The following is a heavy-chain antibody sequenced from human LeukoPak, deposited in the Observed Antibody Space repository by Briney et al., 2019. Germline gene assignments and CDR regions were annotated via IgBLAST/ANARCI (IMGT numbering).Heavy chain of an antibody. CDR1: GFTFSSYS. CDR2: ISSSSSYI. Sequence: GGSLRLTCAASGFTFSSYSMNWVRQAPGKGLEWVSSISSSSSYIYYADSVKGRFTISRDNAKNSLYLQMNSLRDEDTAVYYCARVVTTVGKVGNYWGQGTLVTVSS. V-gene: IGHV3-21*01. CDR3: ARVVTTVGKVGNY. J-gene: IGHJ4*02. D-gene: IGHD4-17*01.